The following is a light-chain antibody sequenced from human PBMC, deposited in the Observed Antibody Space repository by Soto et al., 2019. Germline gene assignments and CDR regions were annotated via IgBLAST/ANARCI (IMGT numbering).Light chain of an antibody. Sequence: EIVMTQSPATLSVSPGERATLSCRASQSVGFNLAWYQQKPGQAPRLLIYGASTRATGIPARFGGSGSRTEFTLTISSLQSEDFAIYYCQQYNDRSSLGQGTRLEIK. CDR1: QSVGFN. J-gene: IGKJ5*01. V-gene: IGKV3-15*01. CDR2: GAS. CDR3: QQYNDRSS.